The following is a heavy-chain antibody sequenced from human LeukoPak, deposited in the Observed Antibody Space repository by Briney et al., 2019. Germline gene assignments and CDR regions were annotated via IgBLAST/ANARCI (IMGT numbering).Heavy chain of an antibody. J-gene: IGHJ6*02. CDR3: ARHPNDYYDGMDV. CDR1: GGSISSYY. D-gene: IGHD1-1*01. V-gene: IGHV4-59*08. CDR2: IYYSGST. Sequence: SETLSLTCTVSGGSISSYYWSWIRQPPGKGLEWVGYIYYSGSTNYNPSLKSRVTISVDTSKNQFSLKLSSVTAADTAVYYCARHPNDYYDGMDVWGQGTTVTVSS.